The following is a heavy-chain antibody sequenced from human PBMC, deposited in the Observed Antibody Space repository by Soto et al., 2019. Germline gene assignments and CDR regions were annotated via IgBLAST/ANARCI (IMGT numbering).Heavy chain of an antibody. CDR1: GGTFSSYA. V-gene: IGHV1-69*13. CDR2: IIPIFGTA. Sequence: SVKVSCKASGGTFSSYAISWVRQAPGQGLEWMGGIIPIFGTANYAQKFQGRVTITADESTSTAYMELSSLRSEDTAVYYCATGGSGSYLSPIDYWCQGTRVTVSS. J-gene: IGHJ4*02. CDR3: ATGGSGSYLSPIDY. D-gene: IGHD3-10*01.